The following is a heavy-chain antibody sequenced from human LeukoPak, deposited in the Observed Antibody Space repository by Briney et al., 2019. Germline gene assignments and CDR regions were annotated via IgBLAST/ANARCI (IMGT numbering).Heavy chain of an antibody. CDR1: GYTLTELS. CDR2: FDPEDGET. Sequence: ASVKVSCKVSGYTLTELSMHWVRQAPGKGLEWMGGFDPEDGETIYAQKFQGRVTMTRDTSTSTVYMELSSLRSEDTAVYYCARDPHRPYYYDSSGYYWDYWGQGTLVTVSS. J-gene: IGHJ4*02. V-gene: IGHV1-24*01. D-gene: IGHD3-22*01. CDR3: ARDPHRPYYYDSSGYYWDY.